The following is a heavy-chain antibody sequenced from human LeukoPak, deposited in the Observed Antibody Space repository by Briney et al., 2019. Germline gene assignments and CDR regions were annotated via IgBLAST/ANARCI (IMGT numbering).Heavy chain of an antibody. V-gene: IGHV4-39*02. CDR2: IFYSGST. J-gene: IGHJ3*01. CDR1: GGSISSSNYY. D-gene: IGHD1-26*01. CDR3: ASSRVGDVFDV. Sequence: KPSETLSLNCTVSGGSISSSNYYWSWIRQSPGKGLECIGSIFYSGSTFYNPSLRSRATISVDTSKNYFSLKLTSVTAADTAVYYCASSRVGDVFDVWGQGTMVPISS.